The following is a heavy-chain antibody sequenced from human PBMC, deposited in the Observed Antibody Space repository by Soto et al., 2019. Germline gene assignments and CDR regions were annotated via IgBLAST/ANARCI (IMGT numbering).Heavy chain of an antibody. D-gene: IGHD3-22*01. CDR2: IRSKAYGGTT. J-gene: IGHJ4*02. Sequence: GGSLRLSCTASGFTFGDYAMSWVRQAPGKGLEWVGFIRSKAYGGTTEYAASVKGRFTISRDDSKSIAYLQMNSLKTEDTAVYSGTGHYYDSSGYSYFDYWGQGTLVTVSS. CDR1: GFTFGDYA. CDR3: TGHYYDSSGYSYFDY. V-gene: IGHV3-49*04.